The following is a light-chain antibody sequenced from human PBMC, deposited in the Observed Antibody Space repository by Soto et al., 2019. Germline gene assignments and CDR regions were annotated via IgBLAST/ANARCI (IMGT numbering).Light chain of an antibody. CDR3: QQDNNWPLG. V-gene: IGKV3-15*01. CDR1: QSVNSN. Sequence: EIVMTQSPATLSVSQGERATLSCRASQSVNSNLAWYQQKPGQAPRLLIYGASTRTSGIQAMFSGSGAGTDFTVNISSLQSEDFAVYYCQQDNNWPLGFGGGNKVEIK. J-gene: IGKJ4*01. CDR2: GAS.